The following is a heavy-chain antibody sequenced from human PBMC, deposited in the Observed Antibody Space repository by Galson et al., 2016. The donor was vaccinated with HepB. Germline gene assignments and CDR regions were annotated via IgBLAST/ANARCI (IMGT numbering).Heavy chain of an antibody. V-gene: IGHV4-61*02. CDR1: GDSISRGGYY. D-gene: IGHD2-15*01. Sequence: TLSLTCSVSGDSISRGGYYWSWIRQPAGKGLEWIGLIYNRGSTDYNPSLKSRVTISEDTSNNQFSLKMTSVTAADTAVCYCASGPHGYCRGGICHPHDSCCYDIDGWGKGPTVIVSS. CDR3: ASGPHGYCRGGICHPHDSCCYDIDG. CDR2: IYNRGST. J-gene: IGHJ6*03.